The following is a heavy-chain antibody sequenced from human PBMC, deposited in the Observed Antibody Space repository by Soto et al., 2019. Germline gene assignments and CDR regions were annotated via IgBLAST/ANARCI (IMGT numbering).Heavy chain of an antibody. CDR3: ARYAYSYDSSGYRPLDY. Sequence: QVQLQESGPGLVKPSQTLSLTCTVSGGSISSGDYYWSWIRQPPGKGLEWIGYIYYSGSTYYNPSLKSRVTISVDKSKNQSSLKLSSVTGADTAVYYCARYAYSYDSSGYRPLDYWGQGTLVTVSS. J-gene: IGHJ4*02. CDR2: IYYSGST. CDR1: GGSISSGDYY. D-gene: IGHD3-22*01. V-gene: IGHV4-30-4*01.